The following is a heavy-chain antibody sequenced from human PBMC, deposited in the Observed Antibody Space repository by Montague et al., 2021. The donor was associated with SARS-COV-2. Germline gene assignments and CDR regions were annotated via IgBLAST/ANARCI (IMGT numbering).Heavy chain of an antibody. CDR3: ARDFDY. J-gene: IGHJ4*02. Sequence: SETLSLTCTVSGGSISSYYWSWIRQPPGKGLEWIGYMYYSGSNNYNPSLKSRVTLSVDTSKNQFSLKLSSVTAADTAVYYCARDFDYWGQGTLVTVSS. V-gene: IGHV4-59*13. CDR1: GGSISSYY. CDR2: MYYSGSN.